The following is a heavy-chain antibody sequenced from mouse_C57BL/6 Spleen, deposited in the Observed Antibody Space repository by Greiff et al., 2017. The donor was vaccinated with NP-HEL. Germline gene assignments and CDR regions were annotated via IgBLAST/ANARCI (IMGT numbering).Heavy chain of an antibody. V-gene: IGHV5-17*01. CDR1: GFTFSDYG. D-gene: IGHD1-1*01. Sequence: EVQRVESGGGLVKPGGSLKLSCAASGFTFSDYGMHWVRQAPEKGLEWVAYISSGSSTIYYADTVKGRFTISRDNAKNTLFLQMTSLRSEDTAMYYCASGVYYGSTWFAYGGQGTLVTVSA. CDR3: ASGVYYGSTWFAY. J-gene: IGHJ3*01. CDR2: ISSGSSTI.